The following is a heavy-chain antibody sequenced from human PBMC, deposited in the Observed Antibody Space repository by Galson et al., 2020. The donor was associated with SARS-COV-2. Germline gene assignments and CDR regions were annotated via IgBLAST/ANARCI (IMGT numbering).Heavy chain of an antibody. CDR3: ANLYCSDGACYEGDY. CDR2: INSDESRP. V-gene: IGHV3-74*01. Sequence: GESLKISCAASGFTFSRYWMHWVRQAPGKGLVWVSRINSDESRPSYADSVKGRFTISRDNAKNTLFLQMNSLRAEDTAVYYCANLYCSDGACYEGDYWGQGTLVTVSS. J-gene: IGHJ4*02. D-gene: IGHD2-15*01. CDR1: GFTFSRYW.